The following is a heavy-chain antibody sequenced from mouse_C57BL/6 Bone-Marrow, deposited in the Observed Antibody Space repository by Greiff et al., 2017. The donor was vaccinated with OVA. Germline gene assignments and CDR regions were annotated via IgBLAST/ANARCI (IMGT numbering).Heavy chain of an antibody. CDR2: IYPSDSAI. V-gene: IGHV1-61*01. D-gene: IGHD1-1*02. J-gene: IGHJ2*01. CDR3: ARWVAY. Sequence: QVQLKESGAELVRPGSSVKLSCKASGSTFISSWMDWVQQRPGQGLEWIGNIYPSDSAIPYNPKFKDKATLIVDNSSSTAYMQLSGLTSEDAAVYYCARWVAYWGQGTTLTVSS. CDR1: GSTFISSW.